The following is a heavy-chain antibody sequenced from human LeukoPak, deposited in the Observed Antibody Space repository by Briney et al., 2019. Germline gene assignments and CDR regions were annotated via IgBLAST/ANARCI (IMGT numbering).Heavy chain of an antibody. CDR1: GFTFSNYD. D-gene: IGHD3-16*01. CDR2: IDTAGAP. J-gene: IGHJ4*02. CDR3: ARGMGASTSSLFDY. Sequence: PGGSLRLPCAASGFTFSNYDMHWVRQATGKGLEWVSGIDTAGAPSYPGSVKGRFTISRENAKNSLYLQMNSLRAGDTAVYYCARGMGASTSSLFDYWGQGILVSVSS. V-gene: IGHV3-13*05.